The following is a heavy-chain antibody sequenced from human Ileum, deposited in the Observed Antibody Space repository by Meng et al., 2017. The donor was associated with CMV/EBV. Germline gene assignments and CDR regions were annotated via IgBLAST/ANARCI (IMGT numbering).Heavy chain of an antibody. V-gene: IGHV3-74*01. CDR2: ISRDGSDS. CDR1: GFGFSGYW. Sequence: GESLKISCAASGFGFSGYWMHWVRQVPGKGLVWVSHISRDGSDSAYADSVKGRFTISRDNAKNKLSLQMNSLRAEDTAIYYCARGRGSGNSDYWGQGTLVTVSS. D-gene: IGHD3-10*01. CDR3: ARGRGSGNSDY. J-gene: IGHJ4*02.